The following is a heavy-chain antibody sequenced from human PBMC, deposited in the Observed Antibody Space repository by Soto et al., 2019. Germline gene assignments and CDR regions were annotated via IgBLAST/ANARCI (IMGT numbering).Heavy chain of an antibody. Sequence: GSLRLSCAASGFTFSSYGMHWVRQAPGKGLEWVAVIWCGRNTIYYADSVKGRFTISRDNSKNSLYLQMDSLRDEDTAVYYCARDHGGSTWFVGIYYYFGVDVWGQGTTVTVSS. D-gene: IGHD6-13*01. CDR3: ARDHGGSTWFVGIYYYFGVDV. CDR2: IWCGRNTI. CDR1: GFTFSSYG. J-gene: IGHJ6*02. V-gene: IGHV3-33*01.